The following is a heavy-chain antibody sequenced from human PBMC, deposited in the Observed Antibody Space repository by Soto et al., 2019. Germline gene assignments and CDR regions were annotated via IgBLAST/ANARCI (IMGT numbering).Heavy chain of an antibody. CDR2: IIPIFETA. Sequence: QVQLVQSGAELKKPGSSVRVSCKISSDSFSSYAISWVRQAPGEGLEWVGGIIPIFETANYAQKFQARVTITAVESTTTASLEVTRLRPAATAIFYCAASDSSSCKHDYWGQGTLITVSS. D-gene: IGHD6-13*01. J-gene: IGHJ4*02. V-gene: IGHV1-69*01. CDR3: AASDSSSCKHDY. CDR1: SDSFSSYA.